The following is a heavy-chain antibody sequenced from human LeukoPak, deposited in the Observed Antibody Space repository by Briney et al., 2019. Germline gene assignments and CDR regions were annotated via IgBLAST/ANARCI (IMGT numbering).Heavy chain of an antibody. D-gene: IGHD2-2*01. CDR1: GFTFSSYG. CDR3: ARDIVVVPAASDAFDI. J-gene: IGHJ3*02. Sequence: GRSLRLSCAASGFTFSSYGMHWVRQAPGKGLEWVADIWYDGSNKYYADSVKGRFTISRDNSKNTLYLQMNSLRAEDTAVYYCARDIVVVPAASDAFDIWGQGTMVTVSS. CDR2: IWYDGSNK. V-gene: IGHV3-33*01.